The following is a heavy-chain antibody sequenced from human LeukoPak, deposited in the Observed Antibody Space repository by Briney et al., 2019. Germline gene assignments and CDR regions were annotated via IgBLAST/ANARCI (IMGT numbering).Heavy chain of an antibody. Sequence: SETLSLTCSVSGGSISGYYWSWIRQPPGNGLEWIGYIYYSGSTYYNPSLKSRVTISVDSSKNQFSLRLTSVTAADTAVYYCARSAGTTGIYYQLGMDVWGQGTTVTVSS. J-gene: IGHJ6*02. CDR3: ARSAGTTGIYYQLGMDV. D-gene: IGHD1-7*01. V-gene: IGHV4-59*08. CDR1: GGSISGYY. CDR2: IYYSGST.